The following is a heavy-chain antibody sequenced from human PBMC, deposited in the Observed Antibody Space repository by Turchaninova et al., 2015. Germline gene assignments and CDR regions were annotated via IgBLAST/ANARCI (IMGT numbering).Heavy chain of an antibody. CDR3: ARGYDDDAFDI. J-gene: IGHJ3*02. D-gene: IGHD5-12*01. Sequence: QVQLVQSGAEVKKRGASVEVSGKAAGYTFNTYRIGWVRHAPGQGLEWMGWISAYNGNTNYAQKLQGRVTMTTDTSTSTAYMELRSLRSDDTAVYYCARGYDDDAFDIWGQGTMVTVSS. V-gene: IGHV1-18*04. CDR2: ISAYNGNT. CDR1: GYTFNTYR.